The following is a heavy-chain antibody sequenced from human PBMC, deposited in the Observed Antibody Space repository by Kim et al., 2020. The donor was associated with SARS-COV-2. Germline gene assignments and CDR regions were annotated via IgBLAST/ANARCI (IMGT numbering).Heavy chain of an antibody. CDR2: SI. J-gene: IGHJ4*02. V-gene: IGHV3-21*01. D-gene: IGHD6-19*01. Sequence: SIYDAASVQGRFTISEDNAKNALFLQMNSLRAEDTAVYYCAREQWRHFDYWGQGTLVTVSS. CDR3: AREQWRHFDY.